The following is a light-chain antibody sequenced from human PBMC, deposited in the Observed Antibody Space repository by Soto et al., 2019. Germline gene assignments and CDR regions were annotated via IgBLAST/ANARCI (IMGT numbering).Light chain of an antibody. CDR3: SSYARGHTYV. CDR1: SSDVGSYNL. Sequence: QSAPTQPASVSGSPGQSITISCTGTSSDVGSYNLVSWYQHHPGKAPKLMIYEVSKRPSGDSDRFSASKSGNTACLTISWLQGEGEADYYRSSYARGHTYVVRTGTKV. CDR2: EVS. J-gene: IGLJ1*01. V-gene: IGLV2-23*02.